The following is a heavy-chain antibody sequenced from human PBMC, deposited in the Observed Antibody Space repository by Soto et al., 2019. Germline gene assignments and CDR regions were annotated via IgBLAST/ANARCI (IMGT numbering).Heavy chain of an antibody. CDR2: MRSDGSNK. V-gene: IGHV3-33*01. J-gene: IGHJ1*01. CDR3: ARAHISSEISMPQTFHH. CDR1: GFIFSNYD. D-gene: IGHD2-2*01. Sequence: SLRLSCEASGFIFSNYDMYWVRQGPGKGLEWVALMRSDGSNKYYVDSVKGRFTISRDNSKNMLFLQMDILRAEDTAVYYCARAHISSEISMPQTFHHWGPGTLVTVSS.